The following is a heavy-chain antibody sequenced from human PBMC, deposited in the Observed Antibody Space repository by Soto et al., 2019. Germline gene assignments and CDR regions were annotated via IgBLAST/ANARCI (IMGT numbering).Heavy chain of an antibody. Sequence: VGSLSISCAASGFTFNSYSMNWVRQAPGRGLEWVSSISYSSNYIYYADSVKGRFTISRDNAKNSLFLQMNSLRAEDTAVYYCAKDISLRGWVYLVVEYWGQGTLVTVSS. D-gene: IGHD6-13*01. V-gene: IGHV3-21*04. J-gene: IGHJ4*02. CDR1: GFTFNSYS. CDR3: AKDISLRGWVYLVVEY. CDR2: ISYSSNYI.